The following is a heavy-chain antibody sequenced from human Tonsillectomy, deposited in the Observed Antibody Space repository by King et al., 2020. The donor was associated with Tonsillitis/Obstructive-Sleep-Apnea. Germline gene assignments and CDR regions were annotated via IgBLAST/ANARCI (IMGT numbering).Heavy chain of an antibody. D-gene: IGHD4-17*01. Sequence: QLVQSGAEVKKPGASVKVSCKLSGYTLTELSVHWVRQAPGKGLEWMGGFDPEDGETIYAQKFQGRVTMTEDTSTDTAYMELSSLRSEDTALYCCANPPHGDTYLVVYSYMDVWGKGTTVTVS. J-gene: IGHJ6*03. CDR2: FDPEDGET. CDR1: GYTLTELS. V-gene: IGHV1-24*01. CDR3: ANPPHGDTYLVVYSYMDV.